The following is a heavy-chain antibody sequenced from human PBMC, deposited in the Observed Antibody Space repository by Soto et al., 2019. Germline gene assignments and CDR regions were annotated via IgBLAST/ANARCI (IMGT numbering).Heavy chain of an antibody. Sequence: PGGSLRLSCAASGFTFSKYAMYWVRQAPGKGLEWVGGIWHAGSNIYYTDSVKGRFTISRDNSQNTRCLQLNTLGSEDQAVYSSARDRKQQLTWYSYYYGRNVWRQRTTVTVSS. D-gene: IGHD6-13*01. CDR3: ARDRKQQLTWYSYYYGRNV. V-gene: IGHV3-33*07. CDR1: GFTFSKYA. J-gene: IGHJ6*02. CDR2: IWHAGSNI.